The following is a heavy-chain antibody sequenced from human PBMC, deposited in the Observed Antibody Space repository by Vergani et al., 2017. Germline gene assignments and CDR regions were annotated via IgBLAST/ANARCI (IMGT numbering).Heavy chain of an antibody. CDR3: ARDALVVVAATFSGGSWFDP. CDR1: GGTFSSYA. V-gene: IGHV1-69*13. Sequence: QVQLVQSGAEVKKPGSSVKVSCKASGGTFSSYAISWVRQAPGQGLEWMGRIIPFFGTANYAQKFQGRVTITADESTSTAYMELSSLRSEDTAVYYCARDALVVVAATFSGGSWFDPWGQGTLVTVSS. J-gene: IGHJ5*02. CDR2: IIPFFGTA. D-gene: IGHD2-15*01.